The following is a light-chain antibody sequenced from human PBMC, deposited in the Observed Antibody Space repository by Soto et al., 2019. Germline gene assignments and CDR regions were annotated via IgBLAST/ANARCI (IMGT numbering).Light chain of an antibody. CDR3: PPFNSYTWT. CDR2: GAS. CDR1: QSISGW. V-gene: IGKV1-5*01. J-gene: IGKJ1*01. Sequence: DIQMTQSPSSLSASVGDRVTITCRASQSISGWLAWYQQRPGKAPTLLIYGASSLQDGVPSRFSGSGSGTEFTLSISSLQPDDGGTYFCPPFNSYTWTFGQGTKADIK.